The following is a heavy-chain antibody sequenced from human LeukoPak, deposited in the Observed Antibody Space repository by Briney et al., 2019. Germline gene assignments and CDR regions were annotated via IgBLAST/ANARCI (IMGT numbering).Heavy chain of an antibody. Sequence: SETLSHTCTVSGGSISTSGYYWGWIRQPPGKGLEWIGSIFYSGSTFYNPSLKSRVTISVDTSKNQFSLKLSSVTAADTAVYYCAGRRYGNQFDPWGQGTLVTVSS. J-gene: IGHJ5*02. CDR1: GGSISTSGYY. V-gene: IGHV4-39*01. CDR2: IFYSGST. CDR3: AGRRYGNQFDP. D-gene: IGHD4-17*01.